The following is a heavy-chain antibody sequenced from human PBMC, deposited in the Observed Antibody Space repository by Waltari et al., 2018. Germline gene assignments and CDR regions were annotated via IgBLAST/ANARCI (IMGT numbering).Heavy chain of an antibody. CDR2: IYYSGSP. CDR3: ASGRAYYYYGMDV. V-gene: IGHV4-59*01. CDR1: GGSISSYY. J-gene: IGHJ6*02. D-gene: IGHD2-15*01. Sequence: QVQLQESGPGLVKPSETLSLTCTVSGGSISSYYWRWIRQPPGKGLEWIGYIYYSGSPNDNPSVKSGVTRSEDTYKNQFSLKLSSVTAADTAVYYCASGRAYYYYGMDVWGQGTTVTVSS.